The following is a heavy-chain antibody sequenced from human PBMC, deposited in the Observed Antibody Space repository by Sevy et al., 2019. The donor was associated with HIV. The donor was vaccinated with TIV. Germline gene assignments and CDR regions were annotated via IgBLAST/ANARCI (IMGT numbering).Heavy chain of an antibody. Sequence: ASVKVSCVASGYTFAAYYIHWLRQAPGQGLEWMGWINSNSGGTRYAQKFQGRVTVTRDTSISTVYMELSSLISDDTAVYYCARDVIEFTNSPRAFDIWGQGTMVTVSS. D-gene: IGHD1-1*01. J-gene: IGHJ3*02. CDR1: GYTFAAYY. CDR2: INSNSGGT. CDR3: ARDVIEFTNSPRAFDI. V-gene: IGHV1-2*02.